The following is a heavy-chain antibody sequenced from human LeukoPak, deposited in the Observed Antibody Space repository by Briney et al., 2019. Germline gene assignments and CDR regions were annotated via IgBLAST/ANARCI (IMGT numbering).Heavy chain of an antibody. CDR2: ISWNSGSI. J-gene: IGHJ4*02. CDR3: AKDTLSSSSSFDY. D-gene: IGHD6-6*01. CDR1: VFTFDDYA. V-gene: IGHV3-9*01. Sequence: PGRSLRLSCAASVFTFDDYAMHWVRQAPGKGLEWVSGISWNSGSIGYADSVKGRFTISRDNAKNSLYLQMNSLRAEDTALYYCAKDTLSSSSSFDYWGQGTLVTVSS.